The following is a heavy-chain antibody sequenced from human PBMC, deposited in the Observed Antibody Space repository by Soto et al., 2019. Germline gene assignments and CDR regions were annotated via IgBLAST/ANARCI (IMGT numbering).Heavy chain of an antibody. J-gene: IGHJ5*02. D-gene: IGHD4-17*01. CDR3: ARQYGDYDLNWFDP. CDR1: GGSISSGGYY. Sequence: TLSLTCTVSGGSISSGGYYWSWIRQHPGKGLEWIGYIYYSGSTYYNPSLKSRVTISVDTSKNQFSLKLSSVTAADTAVYYCARQYGDYDLNWFDPWGQGTLVTVSS. CDR2: IYYSGST. V-gene: IGHV4-31*03.